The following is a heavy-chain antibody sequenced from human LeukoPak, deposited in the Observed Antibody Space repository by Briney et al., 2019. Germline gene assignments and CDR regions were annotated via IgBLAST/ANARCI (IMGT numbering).Heavy chain of an antibody. Sequence: GGSLRLACTGAGFTFATYTFNWVRQAPGKGLEWVASIGATQTYIYYADSVKGRFTVSRDNSKNTLYLQMNSLRAEDTAVYYCALLEMATPTAYWGQGTLVTVSS. V-gene: IGHV3-21*04. CDR1: GFTFATYT. CDR3: ALLEMATPTAY. CDR2: IGATQTYI. J-gene: IGHJ4*02. D-gene: IGHD5-24*01.